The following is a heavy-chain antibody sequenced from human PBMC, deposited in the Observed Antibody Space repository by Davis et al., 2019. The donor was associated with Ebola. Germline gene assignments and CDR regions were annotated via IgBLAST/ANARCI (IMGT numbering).Heavy chain of an antibody. CDR3: ARVGGGDYGFEYFQH. V-gene: IGHV4-34*01. Sequence: SETLSLTCTVSGGSITSYYWNWIRQPPGKGLEWIGEISHSGSTKYNPSLKSRVTISVDPSKNQFSLKLSSVTAADTAVYYCARVGGGDYGFEYFQHWGQGTLVTVSS. CDR1: GGSITSYY. D-gene: IGHD4-17*01. J-gene: IGHJ1*01. CDR2: ISHSGST.